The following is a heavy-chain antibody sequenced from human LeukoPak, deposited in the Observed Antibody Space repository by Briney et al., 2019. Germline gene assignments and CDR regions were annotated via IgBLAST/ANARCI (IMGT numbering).Heavy chain of an antibody. CDR3: ARDGRAAAGYFDAFDI. CDR1: GFTFSSYG. D-gene: IGHD6-13*01. J-gene: IGHJ3*02. Sequence: GRSLRLSCAASGFTFSSYGMHWVRQAPGKGLEWVAVISYDGSNKYYADSVKGRFTISRDNSKNTLYLQMNSLRAEDTAVYYCARDGRAAAGYFDAFDIWGQGTMVTVSS. CDR2: ISYDGSNK. V-gene: IGHV3-30*03.